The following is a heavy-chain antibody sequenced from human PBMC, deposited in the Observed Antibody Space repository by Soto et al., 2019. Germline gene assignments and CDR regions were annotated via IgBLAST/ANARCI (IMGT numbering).Heavy chain of an antibody. V-gene: IGHV2-5*01. CDR3: ARKSGSSSPEDS. CDR2: IYWNDEK. CDR1: GFSLSTSGVG. J-gene: IGHJ4*02. Sequence: QITLKESGPTLVKPTQTLTLTCTFSGFSLSTSGVGVGWIRQPPGKAPEWLALIYWNDEKRYSPSLQSRLTITKDTSKSQVVFTMTNMDPVDTATYYCARKSGSSSPEDSWGQGTLVTVSS. D-gene: IGHD6-6*01.